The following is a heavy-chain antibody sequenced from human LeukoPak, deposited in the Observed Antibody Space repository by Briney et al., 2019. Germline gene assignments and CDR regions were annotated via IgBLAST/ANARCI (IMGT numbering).Heavy chain of an antibody. Sequence: PGGTLRLSCAASGFTFSSYGMSWVRQAPGKGLEWVSAISGSGGSTYYADSVKGRFTISRDNSKNTLYLQMNSLRAEDTAVYYCAKGRRYNILTGHFVSEVHPWGQGTLVTVSS. CDR1: GFTFSSYG. V-gene: IGHV3-23*01. J-gene: IGHJ5*02. CDR2: ISGSGGST. CDR3: AKGRRYNILTGHFVSEVHP. D-gene: IGHD3-9*01.